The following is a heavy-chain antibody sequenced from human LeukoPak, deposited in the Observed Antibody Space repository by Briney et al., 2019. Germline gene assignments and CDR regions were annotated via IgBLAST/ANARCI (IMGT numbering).Heavy chain of an antibody. V-gene: IGHV1-18*04. J-gene: IGHJ5*02. Sequence: ASVKVSCKASSYTFTSYGISWVRQAPGQGLEWMGWISAYNGNTNYAQKLQGRVTMTTDTSTSTAYMELRSLRSDDTAVYYCARVKVDVVVPAAMPDDWFDPWGQGTLVTVSS. CDR1: SYTFTSYG. D-gene: IGHD2-2*01. CDR2: ISAYNGNT. CDR3: ARVKVDVVVPAAMPDDWFDP.